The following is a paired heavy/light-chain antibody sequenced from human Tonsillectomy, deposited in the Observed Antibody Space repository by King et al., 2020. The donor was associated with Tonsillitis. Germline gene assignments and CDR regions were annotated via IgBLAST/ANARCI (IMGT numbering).Light chain of an antibody. V-gene: IGKV2-30*02. CDR2: KVS. CDR1: QSLLHSDGNTY. CDR3: MQATHWPPWT. Sequence: DVVMTQSPLSLPVTLGQPASISCRSSQSLLHSDGNTYLNWFQQRPGQSPRRLIYKVSKRDSGVPDRFSGSGSGTDFTLKISRVEAEDVGVYYCMQATHWPPWTFGHGTKVEIK. J-gene: IGKJ1*01.
Heavy chain of an antibody. J-gene: IGHJ4*02. V-gene: IGHV3-30*04. CDR1: GFTFSSYA. CDR3: ATVEAGTPGYFDY. Sequence: QVQLVESGGGVVQPGRSLRLSCAASGFTFSSYAMHWVRQAPGKGLEWVAVTANDGIKKYYADSVKGRFSISRDNSKNTLYLQMNSLYTEDTAIYYCATVEAGTPGYFDYWGQGTLVTVSS. CDR2: TANDGIKK. D-gene: IGHD1-7*01.